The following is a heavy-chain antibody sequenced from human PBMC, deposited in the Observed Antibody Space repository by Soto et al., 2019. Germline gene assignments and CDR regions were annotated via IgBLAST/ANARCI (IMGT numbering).Heavy chain of an antibody. CDR2: IYYSGST. V-gene: IGHV4-59*01. J-gene: IGHJ6*03. D-gene: IGHD3-10*01. CDR3: ARVVSNYYYYMDV. CDR1: GGSISSYY. Sequence: SETLSLTCTVSGGSISSYYWSWIRQPPGKGLEWIGYIYYSGSTNYNPSLKSRVTISVDTSKNQFSLKLSSVTAADTAVYYCARVVSNYYYYMDVWGKGTTVTVSS.